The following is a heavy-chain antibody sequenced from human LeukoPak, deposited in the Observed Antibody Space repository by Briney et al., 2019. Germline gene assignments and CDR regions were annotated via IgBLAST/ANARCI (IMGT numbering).Heavy chain of an antibody. CDR2: IYHSGST. V-gene: IGHV4-4*02. CDR1: GGSISSSNW. Sequence: SGTLSLTRAVSGGSISSSNWWSWVRQPPGKGLEWIGEIYHSGSTNYNPSLKSRVTISVDKSKNQFSLKLSSVTAADTAVYYCAVAGTTSNWFDPWGQGTLVTVSS. D-gene: IGHD6-19*01. J-gene: IGHJ5*02. CDR3: AVAGTTSNWFDP.